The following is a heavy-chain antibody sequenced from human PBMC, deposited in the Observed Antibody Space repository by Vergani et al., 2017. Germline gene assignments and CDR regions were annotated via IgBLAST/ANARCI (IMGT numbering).Heavy chain of an antibody. V-gene: IGHV4-59*01. CDR2: IYYSGST. CDR1: GDSISNYY. CDR3: ARTRRKDSEIDY. Sequence: QVQLQESGPGLVKPPGTLSLTCAVSGDSISNYYWSWIRQPPGKGLEWIGYIYYSGSTNYNPSLKSRVTISVDTSKNQFSLKLSSVTAADTAVYYCARTRRKDSEIDYWGQGTLVTVSS. D-gene: IGHD3/OR15-3a*01. J-gene: IGHJ4*02.